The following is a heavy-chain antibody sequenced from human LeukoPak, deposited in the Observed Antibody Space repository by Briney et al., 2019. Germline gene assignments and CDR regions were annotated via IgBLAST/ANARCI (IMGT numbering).Heavy chain of an antibody. J-gene: IGHJ4*02. D-gene: IGHD3-10*01. V-gene: IGHV3-30*02. CDR3: AKDHITMVRGVIIRRSNHFDY. CDR1: GFTFSSYG. Sequence: PGGSLRLSCAASGFTFSSYGMHWVRQAPGKGLEWVAFIRYDGSNKYYADSVKGRFTISRDNSKNTLYLQMNSLRAEDTAVYYCAKDHITMVRGVIIRRSNHFDYWGQGTLVTVSS. CDR2: IRYDGSNK.